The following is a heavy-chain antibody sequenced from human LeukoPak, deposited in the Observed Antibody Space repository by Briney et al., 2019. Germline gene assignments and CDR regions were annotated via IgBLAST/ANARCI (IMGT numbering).Heavy chain of an antibody. V-gene: IGHV3-23*01. J-gene: IGHJ6*03. CDR2: ISGSGGST. Sequence: GGSLRLSCAASGFTFSSYAMSWVRQAPGKGLERVSAISGSGGSTYYADSVKGRFTISRDNSKNTLYLQMNSLRAEDTAVYYCATSPYSSSWSYYYYYMDVWGKGTTVTVSS. CDR1: GFTFSSYA. CDR3: ATSPYSSSWSYYYYYMDV. D-gene: IGHD6-13*01.